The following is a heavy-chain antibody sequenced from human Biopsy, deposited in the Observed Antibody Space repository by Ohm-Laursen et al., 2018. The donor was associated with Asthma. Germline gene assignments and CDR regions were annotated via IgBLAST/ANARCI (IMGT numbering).Heavy chain of an antibody. CDR2: IYYSGST. Sequence: TLSLTCTVSGGSTNIGDYYWSWIRQHPGKGLEWIGYIYYSGSTYYNPSLKSRVSILIDASKNQFSLRLSSVTAADTAVYYCARTTYGDDGFDPWGQGTLVTVSS. CDR3: ARTTYGDDGFDP. CDR1: GGSTNIGDYY. J-gene: IGHJ5*02. D-gene: IGHD4-17*01. V-gene: IGHV4-31*02.